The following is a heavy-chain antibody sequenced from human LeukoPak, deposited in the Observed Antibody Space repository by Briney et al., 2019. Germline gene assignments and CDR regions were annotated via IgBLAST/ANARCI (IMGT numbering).Heavy chain of an antibody. V-gene: IGHV4-39*07. CDR2: IYYSGST. CDR1: GGSISSSSYY. J-gene: IGHJ4*02. D-gene: IGHD4-17*01. CDR3: ARGEGGDYGPYYFDY. Sequence: SETLSLTCTVSGGSISSSSYYWGWIRQPPGKGLEWIGSIYYSGSTYYNPSLKSRATISVDTSKNQFSLKLSSVTAADTAVYYCARGEGGDYGPYYFDYWGQGTLVTVSS.